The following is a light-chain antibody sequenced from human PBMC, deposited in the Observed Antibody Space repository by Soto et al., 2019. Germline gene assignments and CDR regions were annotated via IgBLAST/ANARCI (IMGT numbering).Light chain of an antibody. CDR3: QQYDSYPFT. Sequence: DIQMTQSPSTLSASEGDRVTITCRASQSINNWLAWYQQKPGKAPKLLISKASNLKSGVPSRFSGTGSGTEFTLTISSLKHDDFASYYCQQYDSYPFTFGGGTKVEI. V-gene: IGKV1-5*03. J-gene: IGKJ4*01. CDR1: QSINNW. CDR2: KAS.